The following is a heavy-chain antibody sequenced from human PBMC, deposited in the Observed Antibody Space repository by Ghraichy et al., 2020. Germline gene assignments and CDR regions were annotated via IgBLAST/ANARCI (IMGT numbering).Heavy chain of an antibody. CDR3: AHAKMSSQYDYVWGSYRQEYFFDF. CDR2: IYWNDDK. Sequence: SGPTLVKPTQTLTLTCSFSGFSLSTTTVCVGWIRQPPGKALEWLAFIYWNDDKRYSPSLKSRLTITKDTSKNQVVLTMTNMDPVDTATYYCAHAKMSSQYDYVWGSYRQEYFFDFWGQGTLVTVSS. CDR1: GFSLSTTTVC. D-gene: IGHD3-16*02. V-gene: IGHV2-5*01. J-gene: IGHJ4*02.